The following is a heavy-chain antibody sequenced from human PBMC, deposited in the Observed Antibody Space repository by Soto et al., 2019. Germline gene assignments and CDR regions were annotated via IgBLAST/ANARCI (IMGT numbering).Heavy chain of an antibody. V-gene: IGHV3-23*01. CDR2: ISGSGDRT. J-gene: IGHJ4*02. Sequence: EVHLLDSGGDLVQPGGSLRLSCATSGFSFSTFAMSWVRQAPGKGLEWVSSISGSGDRTSYADSVKGRFTISKDNSKTTLYRPMNSLRADDTAVYYCAKDGSGKFDYWGQGTLVTVSS. CDR3: AKDGSGKFDY. CDR1: GFSFSTFA. D-gene: IGHD6-19*01.